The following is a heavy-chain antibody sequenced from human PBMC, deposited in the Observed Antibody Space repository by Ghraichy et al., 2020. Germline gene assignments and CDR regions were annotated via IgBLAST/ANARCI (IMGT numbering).Heavy chain of an antibody. J-gene: IGHJ4*03. CDR2: IYSGGTT. Sequence: VSVIYSGGTTYYADSVKGRFTISRDNSKNTVYLQMTSLRAEDTAVYYCAKYPEGYCGSPTCFGYFDDCVHFILITVSS. D-gene: IGHD2-2*01. V-gene: IGHV3-53*01. CDR3: AKYPEGYCGSPTCFGYFDD.